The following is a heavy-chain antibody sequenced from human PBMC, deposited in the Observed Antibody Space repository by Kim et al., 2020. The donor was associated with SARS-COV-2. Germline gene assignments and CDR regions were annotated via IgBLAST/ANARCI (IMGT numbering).Heavy chain of an antibody. CDR3: ARRSAIYDSSAYYFDY. J-gene: IGHJ4*02. Sequence: GGSLRLSCAASGFTFSSYAMSWVRQAPGKGLEWVSAISGSGADTYYADSVKGRFTISRDNSKNTLYLQMNSLRAEDTAVYYCARRSAIYDSSAYYFDYWGQGTLVTVSS. D-gene: IGHD3-22*01. CDR1: GFTFSSYA. V-gene: IGHV3-23*01. CDR2: ISGSGADT.